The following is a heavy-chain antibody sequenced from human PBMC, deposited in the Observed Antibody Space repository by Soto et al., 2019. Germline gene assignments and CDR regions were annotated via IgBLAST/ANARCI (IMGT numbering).Heavy chain of an antibody. CDR3: TRDLRLRYFDWLLLGTYYYGMDV. CDR2: IRSKAYGGTT. CDR1: GFSFGDYA. V-gene: IGHV3-49*03. D-gene: IGHD3-9*01. J-gene: IGHJ6*02. Sequence: PGGSLRISCTASGFSFGDYAMSWFRQAPGKGLEWVGFIRSKAYGGTTEYAASVKGRFTISRDDSKSIAYLQMNSLKTEDTAVYYCTRDLRLRYFDWLLLGTYYYGMDVWGQGTTVTVS.